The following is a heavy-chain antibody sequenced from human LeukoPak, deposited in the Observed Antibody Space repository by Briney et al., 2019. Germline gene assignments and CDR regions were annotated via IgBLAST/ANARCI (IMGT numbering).Heavy chain of an antibody. J-gene: IGHJ4*02. CDR1: GYTFTAYY. CDR2: VNLNSGGT. V-gene: IGHV1-2*02. Sequence: ASVKVSCKASGYTFTAYYMHWVRQAPGQGLEWMGWVNLNSGGTNSAQKFQGRVTLTRDTSISAAYMELSGLGSDDTAVYYCARVAGGDWYYFDFWGQGTLVTVSS. CDR3: ARVAGGDWYYFDF. D-gene: IGHD2-21*02.